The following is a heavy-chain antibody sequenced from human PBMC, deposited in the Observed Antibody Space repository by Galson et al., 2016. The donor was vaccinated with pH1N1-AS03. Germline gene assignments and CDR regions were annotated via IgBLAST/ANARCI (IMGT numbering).Heavy chain of an antibody. D-gene: IGHD6-13*01. V-gene: IGHV1-2*02. CDR3: ARGLFGIARGESTAFDL. J-gene: IGHJ3*01. Sequence: SVKVSCKASGYTFTGNYLHWVRQAPGQGLEWVGWINPNSGDTSYAQKFQGRVTMTRDTSISTASLELSRLRSDDTAVFYCARGLFGIARGESTAFDLWGQGTMVTVSS. CDR2: INPNSGDT. CDR1: GYTFTGNY.